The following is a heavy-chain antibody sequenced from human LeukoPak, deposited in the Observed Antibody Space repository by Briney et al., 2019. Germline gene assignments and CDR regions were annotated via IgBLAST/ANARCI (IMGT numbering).Heavy chain of an antibody. CDR3: ARECGGSCYNAFDI. V-gene: IGHV3-53*01. J-gene: IGHJ3*02. CDR1: GFTXRSNY. Sequence: GGSLRLSCAGSGFTXRSNYMSWVRQAPGKGLEWVSVIYSGGSTYYADSVKGRFTISRDNSKNTLYLQMNSLRAEDTAVYYCARECGGSCYNAFDIWGQGTMVTVSS. D-gene: IGHD2-15*01. CDR2: IYSGGST.